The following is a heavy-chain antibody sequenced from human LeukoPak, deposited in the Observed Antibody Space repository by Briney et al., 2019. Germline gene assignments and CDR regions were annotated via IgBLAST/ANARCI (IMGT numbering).Heavy chain of an antibody. CDR2: TYYRSKWYK. CDR1: GDSVSSNSAA. Sequence: SQTLSLTCAISGDSVSSNSAAWNWTRHSPSRGLKWLVKTYYRSKWYKYYAASVKSRINNNADTSKNQFSLQLNSVTPEDTAVYYCARGGYCSSTSCYSWFDPWGQGTMVTVSS. V-gene: IGHV6-1*01. D-gene: IGHD2-2*02. J-gene: IGHJ5*02. CDR3: ARGGYCSSTSCYSWFDP.